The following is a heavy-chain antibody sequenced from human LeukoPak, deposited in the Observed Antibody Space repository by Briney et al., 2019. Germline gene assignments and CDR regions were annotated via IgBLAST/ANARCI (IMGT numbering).Heavy chain of an antibody. J-gene: IGHJ4*02. Sequence: PSETLSLTCTVSNFSVSSGYYRGWIRQPPGKGLEWIGSIHHSGNTYYNPSLKSRITKSVDTSKDHFSLRLSSVTAADTAVYYCATDSNDYWGQGTLVTVFS. CDR3: ATDSNDY. CDR1: NFSVSSGYY. V-gene: IGHV4-38-2*02. CDR2: IHHSGNT. D-gene: IGHD2/OR15-2a*01.